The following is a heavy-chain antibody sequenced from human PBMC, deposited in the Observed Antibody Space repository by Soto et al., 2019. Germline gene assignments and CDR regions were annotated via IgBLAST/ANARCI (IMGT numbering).Heavy chain of an antibody. CDR3: ARGLISRSYYFNY. J-gene: IGHJ4*02. Sequence: QVQLQESGPGLVKASQTLSLTCTVSGDSIRGGSSYWTWIRQHPGEVLEWLGYISSSANTYYNPSLRSRLSISADTSGNHFSLRLTSVTAADTAVYHCARGLISRSYYFNYWGQGALVTVSS. D-gene: IGHD2-8*01. V-gene: IGHV4-31*03. CDR1: GDSIRGGSSY. CDR2: ISSSANT.